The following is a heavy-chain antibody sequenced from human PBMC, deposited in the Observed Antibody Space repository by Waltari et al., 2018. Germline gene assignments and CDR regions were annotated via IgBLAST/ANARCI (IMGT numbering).Heavy chain of an antibody. V-gene: IGHV3-30*01. CDR2: ISYDGSSK. D-gene: IGHD2-15*01. Sequence: QVQLVESGGGVVQPGRSLRLSCATSGFTFRSYLFHWGRQAPGKGLEWVAIISYDGSSKYYADSVQGRFTISRDASKKTLYLQMNSLRPDDTALYFCAGGEVVADVWTWGQGTLVTVSS. CDR3: AGGEVVADVWT. J-gene: IGHJ5*02. CDR1: GFTFRSYL.